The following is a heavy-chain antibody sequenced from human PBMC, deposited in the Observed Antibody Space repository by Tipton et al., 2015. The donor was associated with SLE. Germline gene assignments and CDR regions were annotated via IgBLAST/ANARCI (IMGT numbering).Heavy chain of an antibody. Sequence: SLRLSCAASGFTFSSYWMHWVRQAPGKGLVWVSRINSDGSSTSYADSVKGRFTISRDNSKNTLYLQMNSLRAEDTAVYYCARDKREYSSSWFHAFDIWGQGTMVTVSS. CDR1: GFTFSSYW. CDR3: ARDKREYSSSWFHAFDI. J-gene: IGHJ3*02. D-gene: IGHD6-13*01. CDR2: INSDGSST. V-gene: IGHV3-74*01.